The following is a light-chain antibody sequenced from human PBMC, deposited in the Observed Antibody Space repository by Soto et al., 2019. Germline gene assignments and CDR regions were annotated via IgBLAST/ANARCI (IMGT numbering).Light chain of an antibody. J-gene: IGKJ4*01. Sequence: IQLTQSPSSLSASVGDKVTISCRASQAINSALAWCQQRPGKAPMVLIYDASILESGVPSRFSGSGSGTDFTLSISSLQPADLATYYCQQFNSYPLTFGGGTKVEIE. CDR3: QQFNSYPLT. CDR2: DAS. CDR1: QAINSA. V-gene: IGKV1-13*02.